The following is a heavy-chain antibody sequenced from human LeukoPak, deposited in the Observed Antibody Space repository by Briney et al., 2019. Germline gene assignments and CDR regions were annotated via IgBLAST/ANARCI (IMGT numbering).Heavy chain of an antibody. CDR3: ARGLTGHIEPYFDY. D-gene: IGHD3-9*01. J-gene: IGHJ4*02. CDR1: GFTFSSYG. Sequence: GRSLRLSCAASGFTFSSYGVHWVRQAPGKGLEWVAVIWYDGSNKYYADSVKGRFTISRDNSKNTLYLQMNSLRAEDTAVYYCARGLTGHIEPYFDYRGQGTLVTVSS. V-gene: IGHV3-33*01. CDR2: IWYDGSNK.